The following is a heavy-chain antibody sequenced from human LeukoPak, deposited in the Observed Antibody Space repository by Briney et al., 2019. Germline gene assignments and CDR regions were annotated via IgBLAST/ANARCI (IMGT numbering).Heavy chain of an antibody. CDR3: ARESESLLWFGELSFNYYGMDV. D-gene: IGHD3-10*01. V-gene: IGHV1-3*01. CDR2: INAGNGNT. J-gene: IGHJ6*02. CDR1: GYTFTSYA. Sequence: GASVNVSCKASGYTFTSYAMHWVRQAPGQRLEWMGWINAGNGNTKYSQKFQGRVTITRDTSASTAYMELSSLRSEDTAVYYCARESESLLWFGELSFNYYGMDVWGQGTTVTVSS.